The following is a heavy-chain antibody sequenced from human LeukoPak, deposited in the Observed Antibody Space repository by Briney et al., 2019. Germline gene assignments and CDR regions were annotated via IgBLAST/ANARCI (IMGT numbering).Heavy chain of an antibody. CDR1: RGSVSSNSVA. J-gene: IGHJ3*02. Sequence: SQTLSLSCAIARGSVSSNSVAWNWIRQSPSRGLEWLGRAYSRSRGGRDYAISVRSRINIDTDTSRNQFSLQLSSVTAEDTAVYYCARGTNSTFDIWGQGTMVTVSS. CDR3: ARGTNSTFDI. V-gene: IGHV6-1*01. CDR2: AYSRSRGGR. D-gene: IGHD1-7*01.